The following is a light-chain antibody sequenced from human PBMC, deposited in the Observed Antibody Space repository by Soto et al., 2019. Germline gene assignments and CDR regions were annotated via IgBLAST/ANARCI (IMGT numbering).Light chain of an antibody. V-gene: IGKV3-20*01. CDR3: QHYGSSPKT. CDR2: GAS. J-gene: IGKJ1*01. Sequence: EIMLTQSPGTLSLSPGERATLSCRASQSVSSSYLAWYQQKPGQAPRLLIYGASSRATGIPDRFSGSGSATEFTLTISRLEPEDFAVYYCQHYGSSPKTFGQGTKVDIK. CDR1: QSVSSSY.